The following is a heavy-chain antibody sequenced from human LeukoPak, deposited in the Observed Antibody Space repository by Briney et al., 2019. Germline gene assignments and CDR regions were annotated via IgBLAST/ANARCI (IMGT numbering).Heavy chain of an antibody. CDR3: APYGSGRRGGFDY. CDR2: ISSSSSYI. CDR1: GFTFSSYA. V-gene: IGHV3-21*01. D-gene: IGHD3-10*01. J-gene: IGHJ4*02. Sequence: GGSLRLSCAASGFTFSSYAMSWVRQAPGKGLEWVSSISSSSSYIYYADSVKGRFTISRDNAKNSLYLQMNSLRAEDTAVYYCAPYGSGRRGGFDYWGRGTLVTVPS.